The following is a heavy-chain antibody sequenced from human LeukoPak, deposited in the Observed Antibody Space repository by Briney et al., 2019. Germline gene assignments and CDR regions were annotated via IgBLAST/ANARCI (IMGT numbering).Heavy chain of an antibody. CDR1: GFTVSSNY. J-gene: IGHJ6*03. CDR2: IYSGGST. D-gene: IGHD1-26*01. Sequence: GGSLRLSRAASGFTVSSNYMSWVRQAPGKGLEWVSVIYSGGSTYYADSVKGRFTISRDNSKNTLYLQMNSLRAEDTAVYYCARENSGSYYDYYYYYMDVWGKGTTVTVSS. CDR3: ARENSGSYYDYYYYYMDV. V-gene: IGHV3-53*01.